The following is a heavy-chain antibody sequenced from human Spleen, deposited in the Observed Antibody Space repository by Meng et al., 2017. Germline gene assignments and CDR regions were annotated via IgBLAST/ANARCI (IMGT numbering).Heavy chain of an antibody. CDR3: TKDLPFTEGGVITT. D-gene: IGHD3-16*02. Sequence: GESLKISCAASGFTFTNAWMSWVRHTPGKGLEWLGRIKSKSDGETTDYAAPVKGRFSISRDDAKNTLYLQMNSLKTEDTAVYYCTKDLPFTEGGVITTWGQGTLVTVSS. V-gene: IGHV3-15*01. CDR2: IKSKSDGETT. CDR1: GFTFTNAW. J-gene: IGHJ5*02.